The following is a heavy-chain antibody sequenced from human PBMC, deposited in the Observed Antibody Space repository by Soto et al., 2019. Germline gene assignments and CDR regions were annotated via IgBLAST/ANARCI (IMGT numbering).Heavy chain of an antibody. CDR3: AKDRKGAGGVATLYYYYYGMDV. V-gene: IGHV3-23*01. CDR2: ISGSGGST. Sequence: GGSLRLSCAASGFTFSNYAMSWVRQAPGKGLEWVSAISGSGGSTYYADSVKGRFTISRDNSKNTLYLQMNSLRAEDTAVYYCAKDRKGAGGVATLYYYYYGMDVWGQGTTVTVSS. D-gene: IGHD5-12*01. J-gene: IGHJ6*02. CDR1: GFTFSNYA.